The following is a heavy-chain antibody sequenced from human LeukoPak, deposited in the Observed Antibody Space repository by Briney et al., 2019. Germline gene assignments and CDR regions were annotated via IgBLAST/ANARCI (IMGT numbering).Heavy chain of an antibody. D-gene: IGHD1-1*01. J-gene: IGHJ5*02. V-gene: IGHV4-4*02. CDR3: AAKGTTSLNWFDP. CDR1: GGFFSSSIW. Sequence: PSETLSLTCAVSGGFFSSSIWWRWVRQPPGKGLEWIGAIHHGGSTNYNPSLESRVTISVDKSKNQFSLKLNSITAADTAVYYYAAKGTTSLNWFDPWGQGTLVTVSS. CDR2: IHHGGST.